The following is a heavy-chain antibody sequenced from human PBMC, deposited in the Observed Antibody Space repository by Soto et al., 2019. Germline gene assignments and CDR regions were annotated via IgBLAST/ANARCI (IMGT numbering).Heavy chain of an antibody. V-gene: IGHV3-33*01. D-gene: IGHD6-6*01. CDR3: ARDKIAARTRYYYGMDV. CDR1: GFTFSRYG. Sequence: GGSLSLSYAASGFTFSRYGLHWVRQAPGKELERVAVIWYDGSNKYYADSVKGRFTISRDNSKNTLYLQMNSLRAEDTAVYYCARDKIAARTRYYYGMDVCCQGTTVTVSS. CDR2: IWYDGSNK. J-gene: IGHJ6*02.